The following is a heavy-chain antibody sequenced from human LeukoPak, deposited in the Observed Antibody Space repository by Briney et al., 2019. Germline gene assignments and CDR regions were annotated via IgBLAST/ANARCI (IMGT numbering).Heavy chain of an antibody. CDR3: ASGSNLRFLEWSPFDY. V-gene: IGHV1-2*02. J-gene: IGHJ4*02. Sequence: ASVKVSCKASGYTFTGYYMHWVRQAPGQGLEWMGWINPNSGGTNYAQKFQGRVTMTRDTSISTAYMELSRLRFDDTAVYYCASGSNLRFLEWSPFDYWGQGTLVTVSS. CDR2: INPNSGGT. CDR1: GYTFTGYY. D-gene: IGHD3-3*01.